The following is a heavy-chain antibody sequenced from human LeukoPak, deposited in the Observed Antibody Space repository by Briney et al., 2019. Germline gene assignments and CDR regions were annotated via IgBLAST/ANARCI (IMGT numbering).Heavy chain of an antibody. CDR1: GGTFSSYA. Sequence: ASVKVSCKASGGTFSSYAISWVRQAPGQGLEWMGGIIPIFGTANYAQKFQGRVTITTDESTSTAYMELSSLRSEDTAVYYSARDPGLVTAIRRGYYFDYWGQGTLVTVSS. CDR3: ARDPGLVTAIRRGYYFDY. J-gene: IGHJ4*02. V-gene: IGHV1-69*05. CDR2: IIPIFGTA. D-gene: IGHD2-21*02.